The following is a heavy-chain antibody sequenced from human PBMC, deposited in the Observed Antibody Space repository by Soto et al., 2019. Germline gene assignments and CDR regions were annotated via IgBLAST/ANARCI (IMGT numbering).Heavy chain of an antibody. CDR3: ARDTYSSSWYRLTGYLFDY. J-gene: IGHJ4*02. Sequence: QVQLVESGGGVVQPGRSLRLSCAASGFTFSSYGMHWVRQAPGKGLEWVAVIWYDGSNKYYADSVKGRFTISRDNSKNTLYLQMNSLRAEDTAVYYCARDTYSSSWYRLTGYLFDYWGQGTLVTVSS. CDR2: IWYDGSNK. CDR1: GFTFSSYG. V-gene: IGHV3-33*01. D-gene: IGHD6-13*01.